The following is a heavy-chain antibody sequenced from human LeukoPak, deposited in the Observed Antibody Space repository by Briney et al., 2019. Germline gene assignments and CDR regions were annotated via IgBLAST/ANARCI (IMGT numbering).Heavy chain of an antibody. CDR1: GFTVSSNY. CDR3: ASNGYSSGWLGY. V-gene: IGHV3-53*01. Sequence: EGSLRLSCAASGFTVSSNYMSWVRQAPGKGLEWVSVIYSGGSTYYADSVKGRFTISRDNSKNTLYLQMNSLRAEDTAVYYCASNGYSSGWLGYWGQGTLVTVSS. D-gene: IGHD6-19*01. J-gene: IGHJ4*02. CDR2: IYSGGST.